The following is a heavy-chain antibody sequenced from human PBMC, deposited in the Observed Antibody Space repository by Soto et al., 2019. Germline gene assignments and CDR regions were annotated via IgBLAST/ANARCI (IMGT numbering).Heavy chain of an antibody. CDR1: GFTFSNAW. Sequence: GGPLRLSCAASGFTFSNAWMSWVRQAPREGLEWGGRIKSKTDGGTTDYAAPVKGRFTISRDDSKNTLYLQMNSLKTEDTAVYYCTTETHYDYIWGSYRPDAFDIWGQGTMVTVSS. CDR2: IKSKTDGGTT. D-gene: IGHD3-16*02. V-gene: IGHV3-15*01. CDR3: TTETHYDYIWGSYRPDAFDI. J-gene: IGHJ3*02.